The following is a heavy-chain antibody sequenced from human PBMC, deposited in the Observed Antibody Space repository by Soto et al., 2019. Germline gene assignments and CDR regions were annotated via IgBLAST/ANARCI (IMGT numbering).Heavy chain of an antibody. CDR2: ISAYNGDT. CDR3: ARDHRGGFDAFDI. CDR1: GYTFTSFG. J-gene: IGHJ3*02. Sequence: QVQLVQSGAEVKKPGASLKVSCKASGYTFTSFGISLGRQAPGQGLVCLGWISAYNGDTNYAENLQGRVSMTTDTSPSTAYMELRSLSSDDTAVYYCARDHRGGFDAFDIWGQGTMVTVSS. V-gene: IGHV1-18*01. D-gene: IGHD2-15*01.